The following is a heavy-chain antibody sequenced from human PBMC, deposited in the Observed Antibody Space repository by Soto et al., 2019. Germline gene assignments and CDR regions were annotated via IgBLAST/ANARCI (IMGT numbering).Heavy chain of an antibody. CDR2: ISGSGGSA. CDR3: ARDIRITILGYYCGMDV. V-gene: IGHV3-23*01. J-gene: IGHJ6*01. CDR1: GFTFSSYA. Sequence: EVRLLESGGGLVQPGGPLRLSCAASGFTFSSYAMSWVRQAPGKGLEWVSTISGSGGSANYADSVKGRFTISRDSSKNTLYLQMNSLRADDTAVYYCARDIRITILGYYCGMDVWGQGTTVTVSS. D-gene: IGHD3-9*01.